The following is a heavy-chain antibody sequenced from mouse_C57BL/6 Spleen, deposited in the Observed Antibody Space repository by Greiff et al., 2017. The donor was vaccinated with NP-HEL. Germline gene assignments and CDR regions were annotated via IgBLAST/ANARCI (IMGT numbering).Heavy chain of an antibody. CDR1: GFTFSDYG. V-gene: IGHV5-17*01. Sequence: EVQLVESGGGLVKPGGSLKLSCAASGFTFSDYGMHWVRQAPEKGLEWVAYISSGSSTIYYADTVKGRFTISRDNAKNTLVLQMTSLRSEDTAMYYCARNLNWYFDVWGTGTTVTVSS. CDR3: ARNLNWYFDV. J-gene: IGHJ1*03. CDR2: ISSGSSTI.